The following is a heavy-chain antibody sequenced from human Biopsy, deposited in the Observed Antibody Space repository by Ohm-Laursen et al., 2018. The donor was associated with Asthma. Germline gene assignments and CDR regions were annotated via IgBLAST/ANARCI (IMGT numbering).Heavy chain of an antibody. V-gene: IGHV1-69*13. Sequence: VKISCKAPGGTFSNFAISWVRQAPGQGLEWLGGIMTVFGTTNYAQKFQGRVTITADESTSTAYMEVTSLRPEDTAIYYCARCQVGYSSGWSLLLKKIYYSGMDVWGQGTAVTVSS. D-gene: IGHD6-19*01. CDR1: GGTFSNFA. CDR2: IMTVFGTT. CDR3: ARCQVGYSSGWSLLLKKIYYSGMDV. J-gene: IGHJ6*02.